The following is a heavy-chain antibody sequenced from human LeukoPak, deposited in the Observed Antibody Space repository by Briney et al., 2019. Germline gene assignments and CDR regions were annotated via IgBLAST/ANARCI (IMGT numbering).Heavy chain of an antibody. J-gene: IGHJ6*03. CDR3: ARGGVRLVFYYMDV. D-gene: IGHD3-9*01. CDR1: GFTFSSYS. CDR2: ISSSSSYI. Sequence: GGSLRLFCAASGFTFSSYSMNWVRQAPGKGLEWVSSISSSSSYIYYADSVKGRFTISRDNAKNSLYLQMNSLRAEDTAVYYCARGGVRLVFYYMDVWGKGTTVTVSS. V-gene: IGHV3-21*01.